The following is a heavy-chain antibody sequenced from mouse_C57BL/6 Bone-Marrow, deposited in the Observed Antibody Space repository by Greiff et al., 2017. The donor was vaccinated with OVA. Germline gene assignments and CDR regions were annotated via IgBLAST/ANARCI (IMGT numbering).Heavy chain of an antibody. J-gene: IGHJ2*01. CDR1: GFSLTSYA. CDR3: ARNPLYYGRVYDFDY. CDR2: IWTGGGT. V-gene: IGHV2-9-1*01. Sequence: VKLMESGPGLVAPSQSLSITCTVSGFSLTSYAISWVRQPPGKGLEWLGVIWTGGGTNYNSALKSRLSISKDNSKSQVFLKMNSLQTDDTARYYCARNPLYYGRVYDFDYWGQGTTLTVSS. D-gene: IGHD1-1*01.